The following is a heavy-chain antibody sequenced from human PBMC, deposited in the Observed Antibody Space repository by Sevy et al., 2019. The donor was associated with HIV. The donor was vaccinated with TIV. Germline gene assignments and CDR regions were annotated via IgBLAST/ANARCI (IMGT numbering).Heavy chain of an antibody. CDR3: ATHGGYRYGSLLDY. CDR1: GYTFSDHF. D-gene: IGHD5-18*01. Sequence: ASVKVSCKASGYTFSDHFIHWVRQAPGQGLEWMGWINPNSGDTKYAQNFHGRVTLTRDTSIGSDYMELTSLRSDDTAVYYCATHGGYRYGSLLDYWGQGTLVTVSS. V-gene: IGHV1-2*02. CDR2: INPNSGDT. J-gene: IGHJ4*02.